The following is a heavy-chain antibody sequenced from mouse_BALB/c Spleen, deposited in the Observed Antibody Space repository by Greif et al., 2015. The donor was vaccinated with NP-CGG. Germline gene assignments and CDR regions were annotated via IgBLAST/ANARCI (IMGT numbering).Heavy chain of an antibody. V-gene: IGHV3-2*02. CDR1: GYSITSDYA. D-gene: IGHD2-1*01. Sequence: EVKLVESGPGLVKPSQSLSLTCTVTGYSITSDYAWNWIRQFPGNKLEWMGYISYSGSTSYNPSLKSRISITRDTSKNQYFLQLNSVTTEDTATYYCARSNGNYVDYFDYWGQGTTLTVSS. J-gene: IGHJ2*01. CDR2: ISYSGST. CDR3: ARSNGNYVDYFDY.